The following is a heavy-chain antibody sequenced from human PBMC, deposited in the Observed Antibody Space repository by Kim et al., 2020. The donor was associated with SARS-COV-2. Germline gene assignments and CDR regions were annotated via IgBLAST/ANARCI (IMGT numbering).Heavy chain of an antibody. Sequence: GGSLRLSCIGSGFIFGDFPMSWVRQAPGKGLEWVGFIRSKAYGGTSEFAASVKGRFTISRDDSKSIAYLQMNSRKTEDTDVYYCSRISGWYETRKYDPWGQGTLVAVSS. V-gene: IGHV3-49*04. CDR1: GFIFGDFP. CDR2: IRSKAYGGTS. CDR3: SRISGWYETRKYDP. J-gene: IGHJ5*02. D-gene: IGHD6-19*01.